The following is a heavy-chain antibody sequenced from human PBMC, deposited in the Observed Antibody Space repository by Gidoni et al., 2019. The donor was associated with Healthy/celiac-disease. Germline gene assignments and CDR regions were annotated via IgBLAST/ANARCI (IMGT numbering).Heavy chain of an antibody. CDR1: GGSFSGYY. V-gene: IGHV4-34*01. CDR2: INHSGST. CDR3: ARGGYYDFWSGYPNWFDP. D-gene: IGHD3-3*01. Sequence: QVQLQLWGAGLLKPSETLSLTSAVHGGSFSGYYWSWIRQPPGKGLEWIGEINHSGSTNYNPSLKSRVTISVDTSKNQFSLKLSSVTAADTAVYYCARGGYYDFWSGYPNWFDPWGQGTLVTVSS. J-gene: IGHJ5*02.